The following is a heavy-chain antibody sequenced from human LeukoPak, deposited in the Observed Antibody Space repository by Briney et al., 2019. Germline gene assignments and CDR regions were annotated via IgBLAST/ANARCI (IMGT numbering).Heavy chain of an antibody. CDR3: SRSLYSSGWKRVYYFDY. D-gene: IGHD6-19*01. V-gene: IGHV3-21*01. Sequence: GGSLRLSCVASGFTFSSYSMNWVRQAPGKGLEWVSSITSSSNYIYYADSVKGRFTISRDNAKNSLYLQMNSLRPGDTAVYYCSRSLYSSGWKRVYYFDYWGQGTLVTVSS. J-gene: IGHJ4*02. CDR2: ITSSSNYI. CDR1: GFTFSSYS.